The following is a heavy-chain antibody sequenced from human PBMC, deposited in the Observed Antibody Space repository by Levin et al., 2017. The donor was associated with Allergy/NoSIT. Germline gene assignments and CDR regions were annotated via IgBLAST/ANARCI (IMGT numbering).Heavy chain of an antibody. CDR3: ARGGEDIVVVVAANVYYYYMDV. D-gene: IGHD2-15*01. CDR2: INSDGSST. J-gene: IGHJ6*03. V-gene: IGHV3-74*01. Sequence: GGSLRLSCAASGFTFSSYWMHWVRQAPGKGLVWVSRINSDGSSTSYADSVKGRFTISRDNAKNTLYLQMNSLRAEDTAVYYCARGGEDIVVVVAANVYYYYMDVWGKGTTVTVSS. CDR1: GFTFSSYW.